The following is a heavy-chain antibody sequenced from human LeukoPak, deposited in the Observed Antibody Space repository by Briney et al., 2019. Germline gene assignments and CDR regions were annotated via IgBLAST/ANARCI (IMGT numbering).Heavy chain of an antibody. CDR2: ISAYNGNT. V-gene: IGHV1-18*01. CDR3: ARASQLAVVVPAAIDGMDV. D-gene: IGHD2-2*01. CDR1: GYTFTSYG. J-gene: IGHJ6*02. Sequence: ASVKVSCKASGYTFTSYGISWVRQAPGQGLEWMGWISAYNGNTNYAQKLQGRVTMTTDTSTSTAYMELRSLRSDDTAVYYCARASQLAVVVPAAIDGMDVWGQGTTVTVSS.